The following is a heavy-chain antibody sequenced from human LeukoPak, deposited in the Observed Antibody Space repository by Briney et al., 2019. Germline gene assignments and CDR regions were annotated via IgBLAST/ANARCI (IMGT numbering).Heavy chain of an antibody. V-gene: IGHV1-18*01. J-gene: IGHJ4*02. CDR1: GYTFTSYG. CDR3: ARDQYTSGHDY. D-gene: IGHD6-19*01. Sequence: ASVKVSCKASGYTFTSYGISWVRQAPGQGPEWMAWIDPYNGNTNYAQKFQGRVTMTTDTPTSTVYMELRSLRSDDTAVYYCARDQYTSGHDYWGQGTLVTVSS. CDR2: IDPYNGNT.